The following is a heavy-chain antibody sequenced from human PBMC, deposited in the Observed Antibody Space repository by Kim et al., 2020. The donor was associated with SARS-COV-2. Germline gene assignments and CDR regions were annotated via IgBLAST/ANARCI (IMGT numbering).Heavy chain of an antibody. D-gene: IGHD2-2*01. CDR1: GYTFTSYG. J-gene: IGHJ4*02. V-gene: IGHV1-18*04. Sequence: ASVKVSCKASGYTFTSYGISWVRQAPGQGLEWMGWISAYNGNTNYAQKLQGRVTMTTDTSTSTAYMELRSLRSDDTAVYYCARGPNSVVPADQADYWGQGTLVTVSS. CDR2: ISAYNGNT. CDR3: ARGPNSVVPADQADY.